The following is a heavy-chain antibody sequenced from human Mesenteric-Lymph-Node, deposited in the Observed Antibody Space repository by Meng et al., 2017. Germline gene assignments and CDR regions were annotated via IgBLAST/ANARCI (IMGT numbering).Heavy chain of an antibody. CDR2: IGHSGTT. Sequence: QLEEAGPGLWKPSETLSFTCSVSGGSISTSGYYWGWIRQPPGKGLEWIGSIGHSGTTYYTPSLRRRVTVSIDTSKNQFSLEVTSVTAADTAVYYCVRSSGWVRTGFDPWGQGTLVTVSS. D-gene: IGHD6-19*01. CDR1: GGSISTSGYY. V-gene: IGHV4-39*01. CDR3: VRSSGWVRTGFDP. J-gene: IGHJ5*02.